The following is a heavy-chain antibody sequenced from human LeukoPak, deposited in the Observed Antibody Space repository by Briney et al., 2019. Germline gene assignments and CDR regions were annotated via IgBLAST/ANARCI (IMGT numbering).Heavy chain of an antibody. CDR2: MSYDGINK. Sequence: GRSLRLSCAASGFTFSSYGMHWVRQAPGKGLEWVAVMSYDGINKYYADSVKGRFTISRDNSKNTLYLQMNSLTTEDTAVYFCARTLSRRDGSLRGFDYWGQGSLVTVSS. CDR3: ARTLSRRDGSLRGFDY. D-gene: IGHD5-24*01. CDR1: GFTFSSYG. J-gene: IGHJ4*02. V-gene: IGHV3-30*03.